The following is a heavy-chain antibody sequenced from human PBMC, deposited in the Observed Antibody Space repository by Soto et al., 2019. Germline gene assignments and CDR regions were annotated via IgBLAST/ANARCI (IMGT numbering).Heavy chain of an antibody. CDR2: ISGSGGST. V-gene: IGHV3-23*01. CDR1: GFTFSSYA. J-gene: IGHJ6*02. CDR3: AKDPPVDTAMVVYYHYGMDV. Sequence: GGSLRLSCAASGFTFSSYAMSWVRQAPGKGLEWVSAISGSGGSTYYADSVKGRFTISRDNSKNTLYLQMNSLRAEDTAVYYCAKDPPVDTAMVVYYHYGMDVWGQGTTVTVSS. D-gene: IGHD5-18*01.